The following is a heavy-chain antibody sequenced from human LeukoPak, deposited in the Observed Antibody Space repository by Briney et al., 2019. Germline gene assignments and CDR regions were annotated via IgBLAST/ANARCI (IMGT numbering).Heavy chain of an antibody. CDR2: ISGTDGST. J-gene: IGHJ4*02. CDR3: ARVLHKRNYDSSTYYGY. D-gene: IGHD3-22*01. V-gene: IGHV3-23*01. CDR1: GFTFSSYA. Sequence: GGSLRLSCAASGFTFSSYAMSWVRQAPGKGLEWVSFISGTDGSTYYVDSVKGRFTISRDNSKNTLYLQMNSLRAEDTAVYYCARVLHKRNYDSSTYYGYWGQGTLVTVSS.